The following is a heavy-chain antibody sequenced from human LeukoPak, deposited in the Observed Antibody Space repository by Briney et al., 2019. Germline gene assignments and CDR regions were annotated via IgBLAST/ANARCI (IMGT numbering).Heavy chain of an antibody. CDR3: ARVKTYYYDSSGYSDY. V-gene: IGHV4-38-2*02. J-gene: IGHJ4*02. CDR1: GYSISSGYY. D-gene: IGHD3-22*01. Sequence: SETLSLTCTVSGYSISSGYYWGWIRQPPGKGLEWIGSIYHSGSTYYNPSLKSRVTISVDTSKNQFSLKLSSVTAADTAVYYCARVKTYYYDSSGYSDYWGQGTLVTVSS. CDR2: IYHSGST.